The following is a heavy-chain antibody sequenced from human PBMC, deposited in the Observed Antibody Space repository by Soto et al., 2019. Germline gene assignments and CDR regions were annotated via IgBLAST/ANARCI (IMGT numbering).Heavy chain of an antibody. Sequence: PAGGSLRLSCAASGFTFSSYAMHWVRQAPGKGLEWVAVISYDGSNKYYADSVKGRFTISRDNSKNTLYLQMNSLRAEDTAVYYCARGDDFWSGYIDPWGQGTLVTVSS. CDR1: GFTFSSYA. J-gene: IGHJ5*02. D-gene: IGHD3-3*01. CDR2: ISYDGSNK. V-gene: IGHV3-30-3*01. CDR3: ARGDDFWSGYIDP.